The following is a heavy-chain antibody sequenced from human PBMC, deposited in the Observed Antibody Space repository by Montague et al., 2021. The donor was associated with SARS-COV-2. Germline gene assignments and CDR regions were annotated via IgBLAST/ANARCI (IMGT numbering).Heavy chain of an antibody. J-gene: IGHJ4*02. V-gene: IGHV4-59*01. Sequence: SETLSLTCEVSGGSISSYYWSWIRQSPGKGLEWIGYVHYTGSTKYNPSLKTRVTLTLDTPKNHFSLKLSSVTAAYTAVYYCARAQNTCFIANCVNYFEVWGLGALVTVSS. CDR1: GGSISSYY. CDR3: ARAQNTCFIANCVNYFEV. D-gene: IGHD1-1*01. CDR2: VHYTGST.